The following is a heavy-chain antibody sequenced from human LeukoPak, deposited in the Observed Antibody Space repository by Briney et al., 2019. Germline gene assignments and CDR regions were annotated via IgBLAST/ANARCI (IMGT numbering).Heavy chain of an antibody. Sequence: SETLSLTCTVSGGSISSGSYYWSWIRQPAGKGLEWIGRIYTSGSTNYNPSLKSRVTISVDTSKNQFSLKLSSVTAADTAVYYCARGTYYDFWSDDYWGQGTLVTVSS. D-gene: IGHD3-3*01. CDR1: GGSISSGSYY. J-gene: IGHJ4*02. V-gene: IGHV4-61*02. CDR3: ARGTYYDFWSDDY. CDR2: IYTSGST.